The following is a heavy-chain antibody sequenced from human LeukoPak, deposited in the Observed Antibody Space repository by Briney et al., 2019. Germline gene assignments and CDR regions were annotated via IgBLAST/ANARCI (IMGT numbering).Heavy chain of an antibody. V-gene: IGHV3-23*01. CDR2: ISGSGGST. J-gene: IGHJ4*02. D-gene: IGHD3-22*01. Sequence: GGTLRLSCAASGFTFSSYAMSWVRQAPGKGLEWVSAISGSGGSTYYADSVKGRFTISRDNSKNTLYLQMNSLRAEDTAVYYCAKDHGSMIVVVITPFDYWGQGTLVTVSS. CDR3: AKDHGSMIVVVITPFDY. CDR1: GFTFSSYA.